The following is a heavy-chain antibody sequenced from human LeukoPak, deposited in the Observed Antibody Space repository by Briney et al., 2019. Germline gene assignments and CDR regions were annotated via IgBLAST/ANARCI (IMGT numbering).Heavy chain of an antibody. J-gene: IGHJ4*02. CDR1: GITFSGSA. Sequence: GGSMIFSCAASGITFSGSAMHWVRQASGKGLELVGRIRSKANSYATAYAASVKGSLTISRDDSNNPAYIQMNSPKTEDTAVYYCTSVAAGDYWGQGTLVTVSS. CDR3: TSVAAGDY. D-gene: IGHD6-13*01. V-gene: IGHV3-73*01. CDR2: IRSKANSYAT.